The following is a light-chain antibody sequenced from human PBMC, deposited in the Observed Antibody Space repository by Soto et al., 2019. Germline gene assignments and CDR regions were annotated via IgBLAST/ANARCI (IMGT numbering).Light chain of an antibody. V-gene: IGKV1-27*01. CDR1: QGIINY. CDR3: QKYSGAPPT. CDR2: AAS. J-gene: IGKJ1*01. Sequence: DIQMTQSPSSLSASVGDRVTITCRASQGIINYLAWYQQKPGKVPKLLIFAASTLQSGVPSRFSGSGSGRDFFLTISSLQPEDVATYYCQKYSGAPPTFGQGTKVEIK.